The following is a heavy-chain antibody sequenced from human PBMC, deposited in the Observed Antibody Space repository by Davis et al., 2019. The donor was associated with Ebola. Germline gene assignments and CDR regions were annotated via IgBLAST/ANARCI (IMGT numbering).Heavy chain of an antibody. J-gene: IGHJ6*04. D-gene: IGHD1-1*01. V-gene: IGHV3-53*01. Sequence: GGSLRLSCAASGFTFSSYAMSWVRQAPGKGLEWVSLIYGGGGTAYSDSVKGRFTISRDNSKNTLYLQMNSLRAEDTAVYYCARVHTTYGMDVWGKGTTVTVSS. CDR3: ARVHTTYGMDV. CDR2: IYGGGGT. CDR1: GFTFSSYA.